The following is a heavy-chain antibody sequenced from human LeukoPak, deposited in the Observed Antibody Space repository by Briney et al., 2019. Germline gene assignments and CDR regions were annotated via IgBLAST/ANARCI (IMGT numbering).Heavy chain of an antibody. V-gene: IGHV3-48*04. CDR1: EFAFSTYN. J-gene: IGHJ4*02. CDR3: ARSLWPEDY. CDR2: ISTGSSTT. D-gene: IGHD5-18*01. Sequence: GGSLRLSCAASEFAFSTYNMNWVRQAPGKGLEWVSYISTGSSTTYYADSVKGRFTISRDNAKTSLYLQMNSLRAEDTAVYYCARSLWPEDYWGQGTLVTVSS.